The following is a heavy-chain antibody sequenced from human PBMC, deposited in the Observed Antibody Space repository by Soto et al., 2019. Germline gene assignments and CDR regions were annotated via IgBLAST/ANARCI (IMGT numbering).Heavy chain of an antibody. D-gene: IGHD2-2*01. Sequence: ESGGGVVQPGRSLRLSCAASGFTFSSYGMHWVRQAPGKGLEWVAVIWYDGSNKYYADSVKGRFTISRDNSKNTLYLQMNSLRAEDTAVYYCARWTVPAATGSYYYYYYMDVWGKGTTVTVSS. V-gene: IGHV3-33*01. CDR1: GFTFSSYG. CDR3: ARWTVPAATGSYYYYYYMDV. CDR2: IWYDGSNK. J-gene: IGHJ6*03.